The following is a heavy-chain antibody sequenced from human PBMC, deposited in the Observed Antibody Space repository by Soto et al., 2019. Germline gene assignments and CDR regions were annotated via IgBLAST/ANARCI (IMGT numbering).Heavy chain of an antibody. J-gene: IGHJ3*02. CDR1: GFTFSSYW. Sequence: EVQLVESGGGLVQPGGSLRLSCAAPGFTFSSYWMSWVRQAPGKGLEWVANIKQDGSEKYYVDSVKGRFTISRDNAKNSLYLQMNSLRAEDTAVYYCAGRVSSSRAFDIWGQGTMVTVSS. CDR3: AGRVSSSRAFDI. CDR2: IKQDGSEK. V-gene: IGHV3-7*03. D-gene: IGHD2-2*01.